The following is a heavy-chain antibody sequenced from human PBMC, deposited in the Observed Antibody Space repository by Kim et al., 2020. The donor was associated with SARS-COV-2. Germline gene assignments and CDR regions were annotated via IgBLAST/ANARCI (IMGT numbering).Heavy chain of an antibody. CDR3: ARDGEAGGYPVGATTAFYYYYGMDV. CDR1: GFTFSDYY. V-gene: IGHV3-11*01. CDR2: ISSSGSTI. J-gene: IGHJ6*02. Sequence: GGSLRLSCAASGFTFSDYYMSWIRQAPGKGLEWVSYISSSGSTIYYADSVKGRFTISRDNAKNSLYLQMNSLRAEDTAVYYCARDGEAGGYPVGATTAFYYYYGMDVWGQGTTVTVSS. D-gene: IGHD1-26*01.